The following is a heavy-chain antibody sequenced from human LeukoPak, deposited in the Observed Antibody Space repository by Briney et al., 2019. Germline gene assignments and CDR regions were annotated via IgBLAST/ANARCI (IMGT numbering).Heavy chain of an antibody. CDR3: AQISPDLDAFDI. V-gene: IGHV3-21*01. D-gene: IGHD2-15*01. J-gene: IGHJ3*02. Sequence: GGSLRLSCAASGFTFRDYTMIWVRQAPGKGLEWVSSITSSGSSKYYTDSVRGRFTISRDNAKNSMYLQMNSLRPEETAVYYCAQISPDLDAFDIWGHGTMVTVSS. CDR2: ITSSGSSK. CDR1: GFTFRDYT.